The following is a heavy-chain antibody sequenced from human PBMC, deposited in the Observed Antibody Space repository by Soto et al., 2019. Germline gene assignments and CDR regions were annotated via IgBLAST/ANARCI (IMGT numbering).Heavy chain of an antibody. CDR2: IFHSGDT. V-gene: IGHV4-4*02. CDR3: AYSTGWYRHDV. Sequence: SSETLSLTCAVYGDSISNSRWWTWVRQPPGKGLEWIGDIFHSGDTNYNPSLKSRVFISVDKSQNQFSLKVSSVTAADTAVYYCAYSTGWYRHDVWGQGTLVTVSS. J-gene: IGHJ3*01. CDR1: GDSISNSRW. D-gene: IGHD6-19*01.